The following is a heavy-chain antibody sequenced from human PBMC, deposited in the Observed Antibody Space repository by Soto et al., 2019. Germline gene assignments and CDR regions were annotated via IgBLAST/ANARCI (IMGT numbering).Heavy chain of an antibody. CDR3: TTGLSNGYYNFDY. V-gene: IGHV3-15*01. J-gene: IGHJ4*02. CDR1: GFTFSNAW. CDR2: IKGEADGGTT. Sequence: PGGSLRLSCAASGFTFSNAWMSWVRLAPGKGLEWVGRIKGEADGGTTDYAAPVKGRITISRDHSKDTLYLQMNSLKTEDTAVYYCTTGLSNGYYNFDYWGQGT. D-gene: IGHD3-22*01.